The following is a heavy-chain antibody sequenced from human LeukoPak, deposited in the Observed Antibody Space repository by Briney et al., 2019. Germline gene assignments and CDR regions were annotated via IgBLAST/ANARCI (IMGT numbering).Heavy chain of an antibody. CDR3: ASVSSSWYYFDY. CDR2: IIPIFGTA. V-gene: IGHV1-69*05. Sequence: ASVKVSCKASGGTFSSYAISWVRQAPGQGLEWMGGIIPIFGTANYAQKFQGRVTITTDESTSTAYMELSSLRSEDTAVYYCASVSSSWYYFDYWGQGTLVTVSS. J-gene: IGHJ4*02. D-gene: IGHD6-13*01. CDR1: GGTFSSYA.